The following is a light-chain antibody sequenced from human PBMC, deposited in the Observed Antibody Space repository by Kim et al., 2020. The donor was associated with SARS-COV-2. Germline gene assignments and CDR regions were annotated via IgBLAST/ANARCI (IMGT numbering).Light chain of an antibody. Sequence: ETVMTQSPATLSVSPGERATLSCRANESVSINLAWYQQKPGQAPRLLIYGASTRATGIPARFSGSGSGTEFTLTISSLQSEDFAVYHCQQYNNWYTFGQGTSWRS. V-gene: IGKV3D-15*01. J-gene: IGKJ2*01. CDR2: GAS. CDR1: ESVSIN. CDR3: QQYNNWYT.